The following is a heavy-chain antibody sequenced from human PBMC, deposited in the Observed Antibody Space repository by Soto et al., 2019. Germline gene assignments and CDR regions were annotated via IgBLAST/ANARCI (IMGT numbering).Heavy chain of an antibody. CDR3: AKNAMSTVTRRGQYFDS. V-gene: IGHV3-23*01. D-gene: IGHD4-17*01. Sequence: GGSLRLSCAASGFTFNTYAMSWVRQAPAEGLEWVSGIGGGTGATYNADSVKGRFIISRDNSKNTLYLQMNNLRVEDTAVYYCAKNAMSTVTRRGQYFDSWGLGTLVTVSS. J-gene: IGHJ4*02. CDR1: GFTFNTYA. CDR2: IGGGTGAT.